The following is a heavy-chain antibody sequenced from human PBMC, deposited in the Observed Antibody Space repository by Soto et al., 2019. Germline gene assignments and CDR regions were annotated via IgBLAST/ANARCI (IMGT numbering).Heavy chain of an antibody. Sequence: QVQLQESGPGLVKPSETLSLTCTVSGGSISSYYWSWIRQPPGKGLEWIGYTEYSGSTNYNPSLKRRVTISVDTPKNQSSLKMGSVTAADTAVYDWARRYGSCFDYWGQGTLVTVSS. D-gene: IGHD3-10*01. J-gene: IGHJ4*02. CDR1: GGSISSYY. V-gene: IGHV4-59*08. CDR2: TEYSGST. CDR3: ARRYGSCFDY.